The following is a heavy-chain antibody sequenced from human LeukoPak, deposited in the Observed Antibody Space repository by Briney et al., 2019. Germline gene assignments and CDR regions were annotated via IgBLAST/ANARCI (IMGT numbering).Heavy chain of an antibody. CDR3: ARAYDFWSGYWFDP. CDR1: GGSISSSSYY. V-gene: IGHV4-39*07. Sequence: PSETLSLTCTVSGGSISSSSYYWGWIRQPPGKGLEWIGSIYYSGSTYYNPSLKSRVTISVDTSKNQFSLKLSSVTAADTAVYYCARAYDFWSGYWFDPWGQGTLVTVSS. CDR2: IYYSGST. D-gene: IGHD3-3*01. J-gene: IGHJ5*02.